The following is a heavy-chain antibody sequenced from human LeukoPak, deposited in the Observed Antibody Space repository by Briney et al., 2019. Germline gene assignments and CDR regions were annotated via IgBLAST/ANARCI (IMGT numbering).Heavy chain of an antibody. CDR2: ISYDGSNK. Sequence: PGGSLRLSCAASGFTFSSYGMHWVRQAPGKGLEWVAVISYDGSNKYYADSVKGRFTISRDNSKNTLYLQMNSLRAEDTAVYYCAPLLVVPAAKDYWGQGTLVTVSS. CDR3: APLLVVPAAKDY. V-gene: IGHV3-30*03. CDR1: GFTFSSYG. J-gene: IGHJ4*02. D-gene: IGHD2-2*01.